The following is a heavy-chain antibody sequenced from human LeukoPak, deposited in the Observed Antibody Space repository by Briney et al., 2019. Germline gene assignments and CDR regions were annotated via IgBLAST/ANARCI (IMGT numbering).Heavy chain of an antibody. CDR3: STDPRLLIY. D-gene: IGHD2-8*01. V-gene: IGHV3-30*03. J-gene: IGHJ4*01. Sequence: PGGSLRLSCAASGFTFGSYAMDWVRQAPGKGLEWVAVISYDGSNKYYADSVKGRFTISRDNAKNSLYLQMNSLRPDDTALYYCSTDPRLLIYWGHGTLVTVSS. CDR1: GFTFGSYA. CDR2: ISYDGSNK.